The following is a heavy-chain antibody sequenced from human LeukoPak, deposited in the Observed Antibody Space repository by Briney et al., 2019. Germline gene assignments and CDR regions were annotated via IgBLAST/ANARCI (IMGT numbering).Heavy chain of an antibody. CDR1: GGSISSSSYY. CDR3: ALYGSGSYYYFDY. V-gene: IGHV4-39*01. D-gene: IGHD3-10*01. J-gene: IGHJ4*02. Sequence: SETLSLTCTVSGGSISSSSYYWGWIRQPPGKGLEWIGSIYYSGSTYYNPSLKSRVTISVDTSKNQFSLKLSSVTAADTAVYYCALYGSGSYYYFDYWGQGTLVTVSS. CDR2: IYYSGST.